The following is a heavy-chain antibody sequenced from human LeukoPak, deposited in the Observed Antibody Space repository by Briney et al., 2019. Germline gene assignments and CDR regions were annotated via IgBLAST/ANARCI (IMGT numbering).Heavy chain of an antibody. Sequence: ASVTVSCKASGGTFSSYAISWVRQAPGQGLEWMGGIIPIFGTANYAQKFQGRVTITADESTSTAYMELSSLRSEDTAVYYCARDGYYDYVWGSYRPRGYFDYWGQGTLVTVSS. V-gene: IGHV1-69*13. CDR1: GGTFSSYA. CDR2: IIPIFGTA. J-gene: IGHJ4*02. D-gene: IGHD3-16*02. CDR3: ARDGYYDYVWGSYRPRGYFDY.